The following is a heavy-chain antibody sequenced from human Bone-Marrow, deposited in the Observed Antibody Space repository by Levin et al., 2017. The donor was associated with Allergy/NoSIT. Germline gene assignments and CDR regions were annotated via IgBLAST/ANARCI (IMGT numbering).Heavy chain of an antibody. CDR3: ARDLADYGDYGFRWYFDL. V-gene: IGHV4-59*01. D-gene: IGHD4-17*01. J-gene: IGHJ2*01. CDR1: GDSISSYN. Sequence: KSSETLSLTCTVSGDSISSYNWNWIRQSPGKGLEWIGHVYNSGTTNYSPSLKSRVTMSVDTSKNQISMKLRSVTAADTAVYYCARDLADYGDYGFRWYFDLWGRGTLVTVSS. CDR2: VYNSGTT.